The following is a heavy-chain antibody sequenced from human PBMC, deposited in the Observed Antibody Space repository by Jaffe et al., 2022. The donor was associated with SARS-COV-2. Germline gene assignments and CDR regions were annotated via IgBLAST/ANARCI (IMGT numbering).Heavy chain of an antibody. J-gene: IGHJ4*02. CDR2: IKEDGSAQ. V-gene: IGHV3-7*01. Sequence: EVQVVESGGGLVQPGGSLRLSCAASGFTFGSYWMTWVRQAPGKGLEWVANIKEDGSAQYYVDSVRGRFTISRDNAKNSLYLQMNSLRADDTAVYFCARDSGNGGTLDCWGQGTLVTVSS. CDR3: ARDSGNGGTLDC. D-gene: IGHD3-16*01. CDR1: GFTFGSYW.